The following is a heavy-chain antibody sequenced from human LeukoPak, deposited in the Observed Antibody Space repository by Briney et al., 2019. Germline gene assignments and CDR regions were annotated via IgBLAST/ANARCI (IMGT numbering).Heavy chain of an antibody. J-gene: IGHJ4*02. V-gene: IGHV4-61*02. CDR2: IYTSGST. CDR1: GGSLSSGSYY. D-gene: IGHD4-23*01. Sequence: SETLSLTCTVSGGSLSSGSYYWSWIRQPAGKGLEWIGRIYTSGSTNYNPSLKSRVTISVETSKNQFSLRLSSVTAADTAVYYCARSNYGGNFDYWGQGTLVSVSS. CDR3: ARSNYGGNFDY.